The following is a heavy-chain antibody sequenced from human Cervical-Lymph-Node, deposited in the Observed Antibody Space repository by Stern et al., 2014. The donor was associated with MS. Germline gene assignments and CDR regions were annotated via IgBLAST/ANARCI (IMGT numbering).Heavy chain of an antibody. J-gene: IGHJ4*02. CDR1: GYSFTSYW. D-gene: IGHD4-17*01. CDR3: ARPKDYGDFKN. CDR2: IFPGYSDT. Sequence: EVQLVESGAEVKKPGESLKISCQGSGYSFTSYWIGWVRQMPGKGLEWMGSIFPGYSDTRYSPSFQGQVTISADKSNRTAYLQWSSLKASDTAMYYCARPKDYGDFKNWGQGTLVTVSS. V-gene: IGHV5-51*03.